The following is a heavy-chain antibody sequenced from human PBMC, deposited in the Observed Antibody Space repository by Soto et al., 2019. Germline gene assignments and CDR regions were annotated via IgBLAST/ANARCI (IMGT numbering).Heavy chain of an antibody. J-gene: IGHJ5*02. V-gene: IGHV5-10-1*01. CDR2: IDPSDSYT. Sequence: LGESLKISCKGSGYSFTSYWISWVRQMPGKGLEWMGRIDPSDSYTNYSPSFQGHVTISADKSISTAYLQWSSLKASDTAMYYCARLNAVVPASLDFDPWGQGTLVT. D-gene: IGHD2-2*01. CDR1: GYSFTSYW. CDR3: ARLNAVVPASLDFDP.